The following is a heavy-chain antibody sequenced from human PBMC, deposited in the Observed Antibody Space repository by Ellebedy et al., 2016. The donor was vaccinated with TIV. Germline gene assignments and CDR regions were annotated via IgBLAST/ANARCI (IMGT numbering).Heavy chain of an antibody. CDR2: IHNSGST. Sequence: SETLSLTCTVSGGSISSGNYYWNWIRQTPGKGLEWIGYIHNSGSTNYNLSLKSRVTISLDTSKNQSSLNLKSVTAADTAKYYCAGFTRARDGFDPWGQGTLVTVSA. CDR1: GGSISSGNYY. D-gene: IGHD1-1*01. J-gene: IGHJ5*02. CDR3: AGFTRARDGFDP. V-gene: IGHV4-61*01.